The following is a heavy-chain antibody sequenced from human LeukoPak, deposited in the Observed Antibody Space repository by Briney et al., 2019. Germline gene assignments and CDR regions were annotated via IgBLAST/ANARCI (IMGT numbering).Heavy chain of an antibody. CDR2: ITSNSATI. CDR3: ARSVGGHFDY. J-gene: IGHJ4*02. V-gene: IGHV3-48*02. D-gene: IGHD3-16*01. Sequence: GGSLRLSCAASGFTFSVYSMNWVRQPPGMGLEWVSYITSNSATIQYADSVKGRFTISRDNAKNSLALQMNSLRDEDTAVYYCARSVGGHFDYWGQGMLVTVSS. CDR1: GFTFSVYS.